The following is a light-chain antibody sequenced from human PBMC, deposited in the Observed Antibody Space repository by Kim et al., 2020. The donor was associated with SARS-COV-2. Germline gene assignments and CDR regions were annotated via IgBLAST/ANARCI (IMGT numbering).Light chain of an antibody. V-gene: IGKV1-8*01. CDR1: QGISSY. CDR3: QQYYSYPQT. CDR2: AAS. J-gene: IGKJ2*01. Sequence: AIRMTQSPSSFSASTGDRVTITCRASQGISSYLAWYQQKPGKAPKLLIYAASTLQSGVPSRFSGSGSGTDFTLTISCPQSEDFATYYCQQYYSYPQTFGQGTKLEI.